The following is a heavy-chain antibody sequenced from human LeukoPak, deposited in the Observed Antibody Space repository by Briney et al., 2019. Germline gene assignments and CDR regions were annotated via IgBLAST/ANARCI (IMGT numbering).Heavy chain of an antibody. Sequence: ASVKVSCKASGYTFTRYGITWVRQAPGQGLGWMGWISVYNVDTNYEQKLQGRVTMTTETSTSTAYMELRSLRSNDTAVYYCASNTGSDSSGYSYWGQGTLVTVSS. CDR1: GYTFTRYG. V-gene: IGHV1-18*01. J-gene: IGHJ4*02. D-gene: IGHD3-22*01. CDR3: ASNTGSDSSGYSY. CDR2: ISVYNVDT.